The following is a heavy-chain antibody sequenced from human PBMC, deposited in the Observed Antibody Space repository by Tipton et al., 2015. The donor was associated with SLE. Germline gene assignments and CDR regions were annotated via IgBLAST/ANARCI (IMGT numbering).Heavy chain of an antibody. V-gene: IGHV4-31*03. CDR2: IYNSGST. J-gene: IGHJ4*02. Sequence: TLSLTSTVSGGSISSGGYYWSWIRHLPGKGLEWIGYIYNSGSTYYNPSLKSRPNISVDTSKNQFSLKLSSVTAADTAVYYCARSGSFEGVGDFWGQGTLVTVSS. D-gene: IGHD3-16*01. CDR1: GGSISSGGYY. CDR3: ARSGSFEGVGDF.